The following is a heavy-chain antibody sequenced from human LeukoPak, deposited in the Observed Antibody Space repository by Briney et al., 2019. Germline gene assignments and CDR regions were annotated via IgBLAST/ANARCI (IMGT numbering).Heavy chain of an antibody. CDR1: GFMFSNYW. CDR2: IKQGGSGR. J-gene: IGHJ6*03. D-gene: IGHD1-1*01. CDR3: ARDNDYHMDV. V-gene: IGHV3-7*01. Sequence: GGSLRLSCVTSGFMFSNYWMTWVRQAPGKGLEWVATIKQGGSGRNYVDTVKGRFIISKDSAKKSLYLQMNSLRAEDTAVYYCARDNDYHMDVWGKGTTVIVSS.